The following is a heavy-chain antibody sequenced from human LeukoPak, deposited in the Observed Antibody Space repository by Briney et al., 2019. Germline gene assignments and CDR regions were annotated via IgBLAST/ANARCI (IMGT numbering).Heavy chain of an antibody. J-gene: IGHJ6*03. D-gene: IGHD2-2*02. CDR3: ARSIVVVPAAILYYYYMDV. CDR1: GGTFSSYA. CDR2: IIPIFGTA. V-gene: IGHV1-69*05. Sequence: GSSVKVSCKASGGTFSSYAISWVRQAPGQGLEWMGGIIPIFGTASYAQKFQGRVTITTDESTSTAYMELSSLRSEDTAVYYCARSIVVVPAAILYYYYMDVWGKGTTVTVSS.